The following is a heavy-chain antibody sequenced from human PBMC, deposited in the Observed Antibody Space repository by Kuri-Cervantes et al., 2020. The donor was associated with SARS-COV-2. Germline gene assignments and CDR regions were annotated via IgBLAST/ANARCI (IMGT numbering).Heavy chain of an antibody. Sequence: GGSLRLSCAASGFTFDDYAMHWVRQAPGKGLEWVSGINWNGGSTGYADSVKGRFTISRDNAKNSLYLQMNSLRAEDTAVYYCARGGILGYYYYYMDVWSKGTTVTVSS. J-gene: IGHJ6*03. V-gene: IGHV3-20*04. CDR1: GFTFDDYA. CDR3: ARGGILGYYYYYMDV. CDR2: INWNGGST.